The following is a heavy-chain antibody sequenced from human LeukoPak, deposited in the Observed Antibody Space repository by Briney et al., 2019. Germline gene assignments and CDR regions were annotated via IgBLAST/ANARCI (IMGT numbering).Heavy chain of an antibody. Sequence: SETLSLTCTVSGGSISSYYWSWIRQPPGKGLELIGSIYYSGSTSYNPSLKSRVTISVDTSKSQFSLKLSSVIAADTAVYYCARRAYSSGFDYIDYWGQGTLVTVSS. V-gene: IGHV4-59*08. J-gene: IGHJ4*02. CDR3: ARRAYSSGFDYIDY. CDR2: IYYSGST. D-gene: IGHD6-19*01. CDR1: GGSISSYY.